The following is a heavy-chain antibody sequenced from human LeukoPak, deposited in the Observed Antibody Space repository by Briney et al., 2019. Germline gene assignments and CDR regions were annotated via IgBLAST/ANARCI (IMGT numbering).Heavy chain of an antibody. Sequence: SQTLSLTCTVSGGSISRGGYYWNWIRLPPGKGLDWIGYISYSGNTYFNPSLQSRVSISLDTSKNQFSLKLRSVTAAQTAVNYCATPYSSAGSGLTGFEYWGQGTLVTVSS. CDR1: GGSISRGGYY. CDR3: ATPYSSAGSGLTGFEY. D-gene: IGHD2-15*01. J-gene: IGHJ4*02. CDR2: ISYSGNT. V-gene: IGHV4-30-4*01.